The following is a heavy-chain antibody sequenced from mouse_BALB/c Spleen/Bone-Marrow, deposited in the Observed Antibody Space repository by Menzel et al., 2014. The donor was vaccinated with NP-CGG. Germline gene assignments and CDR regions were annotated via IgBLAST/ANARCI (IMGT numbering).Heavy chain of an antibody. V-gene: IGHV1S56*01. CDR1: GYTFTSYY. Sequence: VQLQQSGPELVKPGASVKMSCKASGYTFTSYYIHWVKQRPGQGLEWIGWIYPGDGSTKYNEKFKGKTTLTADKSSSTAYMLLSSLTSEDSAIYFCAIYYDYSWYIDVWGAGTTVTVSS. D-gene: IGHD2-4*01. CDR2: IYPGDGST. CDR3: AIYYDYSWYIDV. J-gene: IGHJ1*01.